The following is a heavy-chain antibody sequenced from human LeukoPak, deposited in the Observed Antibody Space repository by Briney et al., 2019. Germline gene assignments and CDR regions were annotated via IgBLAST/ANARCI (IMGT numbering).Heavy chain of an antibody. V-gene: IGHV1-24*01. CDR2: FDPEDGET. CDR1: GYTLTELS. Sequence: ASVKVSCKVSGYTLTELSMYWVRQAPGKGLEWMGGFDPEDGETIYAQKFQGRVTMTEDTSTDTAYMELSSLRSEDTAVYYCATGAYSSGLYYLDVWGKGTTVTISS. J-gene: IGHJ6*03. D-gene: IGHD6-19*01. CDR3: ATGAYSSGLYYLDV.